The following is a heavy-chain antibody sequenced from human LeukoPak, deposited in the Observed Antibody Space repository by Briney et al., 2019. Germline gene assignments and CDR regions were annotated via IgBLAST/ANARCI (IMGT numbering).Heavy chain of an antibody. CDR2: FDPEDGET. J-gene: IGHJ4*02. V-gene: IGHV1-24*01. D-gene: IGHD3-10*01. CDR1: GYTLTELS. CDR3: ATYGPPALGPQTQLYYFDY. Sequence: ASVKVSCKVSGYTLTELSMHWVRQAPGKGLEWMGGFDPEDGETIYAQKFQGRVTMTEDTSTDTAYMELSSLRSEDTAVYYCATYGPPALGPQTQLYYFDYWGQGTLVTVSS.